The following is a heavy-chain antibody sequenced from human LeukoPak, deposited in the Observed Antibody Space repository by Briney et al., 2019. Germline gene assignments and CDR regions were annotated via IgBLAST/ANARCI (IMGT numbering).Heavy chain of an antibody. CDR1: GYTFTGYY. Sequence: GASVKVSFKASGYTFTGYYMHWVRQAPGQGLEWMGWINPNSGGTNYAQKFQGRVTMTGDTSISTAYMELSRLRSDDTAVYYCARGGGLGELFSDFDYWGQGTLVTVSS. CDR2: INPNSGGT. CDR3: ARGGGLGELFSDFDY. V-gene: IGHV1-2*02. D-gene: IGHD3-10*01. J-gene: IGHJ4*02.